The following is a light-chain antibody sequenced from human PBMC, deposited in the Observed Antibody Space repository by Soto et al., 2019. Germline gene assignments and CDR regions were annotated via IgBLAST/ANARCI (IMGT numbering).Light chain of an antibody. J-gene: IGLJ2*01. V-gene: IGLV1-47*01. Sequence: QSVLTQPPSASGTPGQRVTISCSGSSSNIGSNYVYWYQQLPGTAPKLLIYTNNQRPAGVPDRLSGSLSGTSASLAISGLRSEDEADYFCAAWDDSLSGRLFGGGTKLTVL. CDR1: SSNIGSNY. CDR3: AAWDDSLSGRL. CDR2: TNN.